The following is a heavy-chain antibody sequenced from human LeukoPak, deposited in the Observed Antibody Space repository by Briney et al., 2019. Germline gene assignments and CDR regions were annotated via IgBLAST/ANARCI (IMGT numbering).Heavy chain of an antibody. D-gene: IGHD6-13*01. CDR1: GGSISSSTYY. Sequence: PSETLSLTCSVSGGSISSSTYYWGWLRPPPGQGLEWIGNIYNSGSTYYNPSLKSRVTISVDTSKNQFSLKLSSVTAADTAVYYCARQAYSSNLGWFDPWGQGTLVTVSS. V-gene: IGHV4-39*01. CDR2: IYNSGST. CDR3: ARQAYSSNLGWFDP. J-gene: IGHJ5*02.